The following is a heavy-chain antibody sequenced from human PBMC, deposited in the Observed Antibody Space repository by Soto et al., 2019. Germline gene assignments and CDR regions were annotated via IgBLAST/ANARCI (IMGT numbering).Heavy chain of an antibody. V-gene: IGHV1-69*12. CDR1: GDTFSSYA. J-gene: IGHJ4*02. D-gene: IGHD1-1*01. CDR2: IIPIFGTA. CDR3: ARERRRGDWNDVV. Sequence: QVQLVQSGAEVKKPGSSVKISCKASGDTFSSYAISWVRQAPGQGLEWMGGIIPIFGTANYAQKFQGRVTITADESTSTAYMELSSLRSEDTAVYYCARERRRGDWNDVVWGQGTLVTVSS.